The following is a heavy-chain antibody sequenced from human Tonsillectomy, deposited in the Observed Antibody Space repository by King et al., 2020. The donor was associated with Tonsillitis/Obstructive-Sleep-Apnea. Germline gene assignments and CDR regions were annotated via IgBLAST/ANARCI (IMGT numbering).Heavy chain of an antibody. D-gene: IGHD1-7*01. J-gene: IGHJ6*03. CDR1: GGSVSSSDYY. Sequence: QLQESGPGLVKPSETLSLTCTVSGGSVSSSDYYWSWIRQPPGNGLEWIGYIYYSGSTDYNPSLKSRVTISVDTSKNQFSLKLSSVTAADTAVYYCARTGTTDYYYYYMDVWGKGTTVTVSS. CDR3: ARTGTTDYYYYYMDV. CDR2: IYYSGST. V-gene: IGHV4-61*08.